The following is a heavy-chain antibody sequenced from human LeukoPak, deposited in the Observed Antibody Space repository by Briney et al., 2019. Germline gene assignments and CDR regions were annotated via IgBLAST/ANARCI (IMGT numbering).Heavy chain of an antibody. V-gene: IGHV4-59*01. CDR1: GGSISSYY. CDR2: IYYSGST. J-gene: IGHJ6*03. D-gene: IGHD6-13*01. CDR3: ARTVGSSWYYYYYYMDV. Sequence: SKTLSLTCTVSGGSISSYYWSWIRQPPGKGLEWIGYIYYSGSTNYNPSLKSRVTISVDTSKNQFSLKLSSVTAADTAVYYCARTVGSSWYYYYYYMDVWGKGTTVTISS.